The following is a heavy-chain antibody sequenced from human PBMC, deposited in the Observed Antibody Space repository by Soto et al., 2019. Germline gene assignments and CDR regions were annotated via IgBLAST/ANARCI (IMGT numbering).Heavy chain of an antibody. Sequence: GGSLRLSCAASGFTFSSYAMSWVRQAPGKGLECVSAISGSGGSTYYADSVKGRFTISRDNSKNTLYLQMNSLRAEDTAVYYCAKGNTGDQDAFDIWGQGTMVTISS. CDR2: ISGSGGST. J-gene: IGHJ3*02. V-gene: IGHV3-23*01. CDR1: GFTFSSYA. CDR3: AKGNTGDQDAFDI. D-gene: IGHD7-27*01.